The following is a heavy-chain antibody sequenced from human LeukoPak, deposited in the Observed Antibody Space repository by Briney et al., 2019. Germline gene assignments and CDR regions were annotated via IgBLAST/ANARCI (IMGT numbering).Heavy chain of an antibody. CDR1: GGSISSYY. V-gene: IGHV4-59*01. CDR2: IHYSGST. CDR3: ARLVRYHDY. Sequence: SETLSLTCTVSGGSISSYYWSWIRQPPGKGLEWIGYIHYSGSTNYNPSLKSRVTISVDTSKNQFSLKLSSVTAADTAVYYCARLVRYHDYWGQGTLVTVSS. D-gene: IGHD3-9*01. J-gene: IGHJ4*02.